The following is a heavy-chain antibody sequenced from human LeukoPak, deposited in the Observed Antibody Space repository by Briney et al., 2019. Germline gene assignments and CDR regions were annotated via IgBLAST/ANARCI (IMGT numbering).Heavy chain of an antibody. CDR2: IGIDSGNT. D-gene: IGHD1-1*01. Sequence: PGGSLRLSCAASGFTFSSYTITWVRQAPGKGLEWISYIGIDSGNTKYADSVRGRFTISADKAKNSLYLQMNSLRVEHTAVYYCARDHNYAFDNWGQGTLLSVAS. CDR3: ARDHNYAFDN. V-gene: IGHV3-48*01. J-gene: IGHJ4*02. CDR1: GFTFSSYT.